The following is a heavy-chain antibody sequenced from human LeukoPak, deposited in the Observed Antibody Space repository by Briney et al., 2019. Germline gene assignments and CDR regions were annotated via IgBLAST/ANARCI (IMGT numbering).Heavy chain of an antibody. CDR2: INPNSGGT. D-gene: IGHD6-19*01. CDR1: GYTFTGYY. J-gene: IGHJ4*02. V-gene: IGHV1-2*02. CDR3: ARVEPRGIAVAGPVFDY. Sequence: ASVKVSCKASGYTFTGYYMHWVRQSPGQGLKWMGWINPNSGGTNYAQKFQGRVTMTRDTSISTAYMELSRLRSDDTAVYYCARVEPRGIAVAGPVFDYWGQGTLVTVSS.